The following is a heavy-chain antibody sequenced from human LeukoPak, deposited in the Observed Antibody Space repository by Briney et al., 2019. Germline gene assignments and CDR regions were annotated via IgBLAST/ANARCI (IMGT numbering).Heavy chain of an antibody. Sequence: GGSLRLSCAASGFTFCSYSMNWVRQAPGKGLEWVSSISSSSSYIYYADSVKGRFTISRDNAKNSLYLQMNSLRAEDTAVYYCARASGDIVETATMGSYWGQGTLVTVSS. CDR1: GFTFCSYS. CDR3: ARASGDIVETATMGSY. D-gene: IGHD5-18*01. V-gene: IGHV3-21*01. CDR2: ISSSSSYI. J-gene: IGHJ4*02.